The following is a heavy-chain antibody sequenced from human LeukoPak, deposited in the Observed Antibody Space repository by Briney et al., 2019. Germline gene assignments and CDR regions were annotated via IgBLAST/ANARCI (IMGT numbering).Heavy chain of an antibody. CDR1: GGTFSSYA. D-gene: IGHD3-3*01. CDR2: ITPIFGTA. CDR3: ARGSKVLEWPTENWFDP. Sequence: ASVKVSCKASGGTFSSYAISWVRQAPGQGLEWMGRITPIFGTANYAQKFQGRVTITTDESTSTAYMELSSLGSEDTAVYYCARGSKVLEWPTENWFDPWGQGTLVTVSS. J-gene: IGHJ5*02. V-gene: IGHV1-69*05.